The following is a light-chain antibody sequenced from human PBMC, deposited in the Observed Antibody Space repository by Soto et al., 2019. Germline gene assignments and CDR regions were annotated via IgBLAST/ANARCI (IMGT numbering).Light chain of an antibody. CDR2: QIS. CDR3: MQATQLPFS. V-gene: IGKV2-24*01. CDR1: QSLVHSSGNTY. J-gene: IGKJ2*01. Sequence: DVVLTQTPLSSPVTLGQPASISCRSSQSLVHSSGNTYLSWVQQRPGQPPRLLIYQISNRFSGVPERFSGSGAGTDFTLTLSRVEADDVGVYHCMQATQLPFSFGQGTKLEI.